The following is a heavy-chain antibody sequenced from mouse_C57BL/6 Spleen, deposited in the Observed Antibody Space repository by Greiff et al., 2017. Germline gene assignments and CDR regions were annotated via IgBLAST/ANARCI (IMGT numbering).Heavy chain of an antibody. CDR3: ASVALYYEYPDLYFDV. D-gene: IGHD2-4*01. J-gene: IGHJ1*03. Sequence: EVQRVESEGGLVQPGSSMKLSCTASGFTFSDYYMAWVRQVPEKGLEWVANINYDGSSTYYLDSLKSRFIISRDNAKNILYLQMSSLKSEDTATYYWASVALYYEYPDLYFDVWGTGTTVTVSS. V-gene: IGHV5-16*01. CDR1: GFTFSDYY. CDR2: INYDGSST.